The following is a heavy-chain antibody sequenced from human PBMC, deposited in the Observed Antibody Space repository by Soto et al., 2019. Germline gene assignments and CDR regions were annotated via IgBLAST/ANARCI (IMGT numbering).Heavy chain of an antibody. Sequence: QVQLQESGPGLVKPSQTLSLTCTVSGGSISSGDYYWSWIRQPPGKGLEWIGYIYYSGSTYYNPSLKRRVTISVDPFKNQFSLKLSSVTVADTAVYYCARGGSIVVVPAAMNYYYYGMDVWGQGTTVTVSS. J-gene: IGHJ6*02. D-gene: IGHD2-2*01. V-gene: IGHV4-30-4*01. CDR1: GGSISSGDYY. CDR3: ARGGSIVVVPAAMNYYYYGMDV. CDR2: IYYSGST.